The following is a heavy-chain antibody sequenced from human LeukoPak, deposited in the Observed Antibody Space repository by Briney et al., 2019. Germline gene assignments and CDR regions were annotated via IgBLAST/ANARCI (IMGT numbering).Heavy chain of an antibody. CDR3: ASATWGGSC. V-gene: IGHV3-66*02. Sequence: GGSLRLSCAASGFTASSNYMSWVRQAPGKGLEWVSVIYSGGSTYYADSVKGRFTISRDNSKNTLNLQLNSLRAEDTPVYYCASATWGGSCWGQGTLVTVSS. J-gene: IGHJ4*02. D-gene: IGHD3-16*01. CDR2: IYSGGST. CDR1: GFTASSNY.